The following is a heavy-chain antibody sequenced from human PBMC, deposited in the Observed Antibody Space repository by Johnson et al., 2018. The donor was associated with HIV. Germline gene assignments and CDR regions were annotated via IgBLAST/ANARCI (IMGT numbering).Heavy chain of an antibody. CDR1: GFTFSSYA. D-gene: IGHD3-16*01. CDR3: ARVGRLPSTFDI. V-gene: IGHV3-30*04. J-gene: IGHJ3*02. CDR2: ISYDGSNK. Sequence: QVQLVESGGGVVQPGRSLRLSCAASGFTFSSYAMHWVRQAPGKGLEWVAVISYDGSNKYYADSVKGRLTISRDNSKNTLYLQMNSLRAEDTAVYYCARVGRLPSTFDIWGQGTMVTVSS.